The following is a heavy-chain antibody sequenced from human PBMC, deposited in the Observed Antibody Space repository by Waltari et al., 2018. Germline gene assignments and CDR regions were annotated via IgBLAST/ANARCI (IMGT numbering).Heavy chain of an antibody. CDR3: GTTSDYYTEDYYYYMDV. D-gene: IGHD3-3*01. CDR2: IIPFFGTP. CDR1: GGTFSSYA. Sequence: QVQLVQSGAEVKRPGSSVKVSCKASGGTFSSYAITWLRQAPGPGLEWMGGIIPFFGTPNYAQKFQDRVTITADESTSTAADESTSTAYMELSSLRSEDTAVYYCGTTSDYYTEDYYYYMDVWGQGTTVTVSS. V-gene: IGHV1-69*01. J-gene: IGHJ6*02.